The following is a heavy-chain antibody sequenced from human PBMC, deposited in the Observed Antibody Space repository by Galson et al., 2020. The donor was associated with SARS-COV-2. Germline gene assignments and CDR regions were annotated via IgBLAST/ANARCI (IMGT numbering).Heavy chain of an antibody. D-gene: IGHD6-13*01. Sequence: SETLSLTCTVSGDSISRYYWSWIRQPPGKGLEWIGYIYYSGSTKYSPSLRSRVSMSVDTSKNQFSLKLTSMTAADTALYYCARYGQQLVQGTYYYYYAMDVWGQGTTVTVSS. J-gene: IGHJ6*02. V-gene: IGHV4-59*13. CDR1: GDSISRYY. CDR2: IYYSGST. CDR3: ARYGQQLVQGTYYYYYAMDV.